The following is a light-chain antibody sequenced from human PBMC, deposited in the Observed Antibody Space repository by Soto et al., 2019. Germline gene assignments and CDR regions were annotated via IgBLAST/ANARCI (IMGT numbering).Light chain of an antibody. CDR3: QQYGSSPGT. CDR1: QSVSSSY. Sequence: EIVLTQSPGTLSLSPGERATFSCRASQSVSSSYLAWYQQKPGQAPRLLIYGASSRATGIPDRFSGSGSGTDFTLTISRLEPEDCAVYYCQQYGSSPGTFGQGTKVEIK. CDR2: GAS. J-gene: IGKJ1*01. V-gene: IGKV3-20*01.